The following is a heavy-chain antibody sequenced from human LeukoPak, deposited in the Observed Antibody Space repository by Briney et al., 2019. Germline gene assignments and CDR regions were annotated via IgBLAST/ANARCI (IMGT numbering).Heavy chain of an antibody. Sequence: NPSETLSLTCTVSGGSISSYYWSWIRQPPGKGLEWIGYIYYSGSTNYNPSLKSRVTISVDTSKNQFSLKLSSVTAADTAVYYCARDNRYGSVNFDYWGQGTLVTVSS. CDR1: GGSISSYY. CDR2: IYYSGST. D-gene: IGHD3-10*01. V-gene: IGHV4-59*12. J-gene: IGHJ4*02. CDR3: ARDNRYGSVNFDY.